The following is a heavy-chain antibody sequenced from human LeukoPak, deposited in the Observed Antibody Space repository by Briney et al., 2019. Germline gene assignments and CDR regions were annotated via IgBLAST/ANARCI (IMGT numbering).Heavy chain of an antibody. CDR3: ARVWAWGSGNYFDN. V-gene: IGHV3-20*04. CDR2: NRGDAGST. D-gene: IGHD7-27*01. J-gene: IGHJ4*02. Sequence: GGSLRLSCAASGFTFDAFGMTWVRQAPGKGLEWVSANRGDAGSTGYADSVKGRFTISRDNAKNSLYLQMNSLRVEDTALYYCARVWAWGSGNYFDNWGQGTLVTVSS. CDR1: GFTFDAFG.